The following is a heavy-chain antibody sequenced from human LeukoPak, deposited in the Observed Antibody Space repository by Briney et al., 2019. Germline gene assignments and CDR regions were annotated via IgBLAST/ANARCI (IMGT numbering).Heavy chain of an antibody. CDR2: ISGIGGST. CDR3: AKDVPQSAYYYYYMDV. V-gene: IGHV3-23*01. CDR1: GFTFSSYA. Sequence: QSGGSLRLSCAASGFTFSSYAMSWVRRAPGKGLEWVSAISGIGGSTYYADSVKGRFTISRDNSKNTLYLQMNSLRAEDTAVYYCAKDVPQSAYYYYYMDVWGKGTTVTVSS. J-gene: IGHJ6*03.